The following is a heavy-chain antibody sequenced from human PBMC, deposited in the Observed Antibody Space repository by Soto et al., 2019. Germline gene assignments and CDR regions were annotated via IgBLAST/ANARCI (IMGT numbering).Heavy chain of an antibody. CDR3: ARVGSGSPGPDGDFDY. Sequence: VQLVQSGAEVKKPGASVKVSCKASGYTFTSYDINWVRQATGQGLEWMGWMNPNSGNAGYAQKFQGRVTMTRDTSIGTAYMELSSLRSDDTAVYYCARVGSGSPGPDGDFDYWGQGTLVTVSS. CDR1: GYTFTSYD. J-gene: IGHJ4*02. D-gene: IGHD1-26*01. V-gene: IGHV1-8*01. CDR2: MNPNSGNA.